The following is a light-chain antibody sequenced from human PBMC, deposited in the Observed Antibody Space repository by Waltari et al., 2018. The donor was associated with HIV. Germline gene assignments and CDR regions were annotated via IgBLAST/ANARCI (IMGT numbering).Light chain of an antibody. CDR3: QQSYFTPLT. J-gene: IGKJ4*01. V-gene: IGKV1-39*01. CDR2: AAS. Sequence: DIQMTQSPSSLSASVGDRVTITCRASQNISTYLSWYQQKPGKAPALLIYAASSLQSGVPSRFSGSGSATDFTLTISSLQAEDLATYYCQQSYFTPLTFGGGTKVGIK. CDR1: QNISTY.